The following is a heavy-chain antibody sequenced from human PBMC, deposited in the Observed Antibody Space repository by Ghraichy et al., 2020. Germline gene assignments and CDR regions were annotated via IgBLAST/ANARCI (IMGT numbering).Heavy chain of an antibody. Sequence: GESLNISCKGSGYIFTNYWIGWVRKRPGKGLEWMGLIYPRDSDVKYSPSFQGQVTISADRSISTAYLQWNSLKASDTAMYYCARVPNWGWLLGYWGQGTLVTVSS. D-gene: IGHD2-21*01. J-gene: IGHJ4*02. CDR1: GYIFTNYW. V-gene: IGHV5-51*01. CDR3: ARVPNWGWLLGY. CDR2: IYPRDSDV.